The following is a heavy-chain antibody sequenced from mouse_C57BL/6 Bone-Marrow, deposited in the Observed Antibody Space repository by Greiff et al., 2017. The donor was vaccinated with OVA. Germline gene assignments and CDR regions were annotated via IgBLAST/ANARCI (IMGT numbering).Heavy chain of an antibody. V-gene: IGHV1-69*01. CDR1: GYTFTSYW. Sequence: QVQLKQPGAELVMPGASVKLSCKASGYTFTSYWMHWVKQRPGQGLEWIGEIDPSDSYTNYNQKFKGKSTLTVDKSSSTAYMQLSSLTSEDSAVYYCARDSSGPYYAMDDWGQGTSVTVSS. CDR2: IDPSDSYT. D-gene: IGHD3-2*02. J-gene: IGHJ4*01. CDR3: ARDSSGPYYAMDD.